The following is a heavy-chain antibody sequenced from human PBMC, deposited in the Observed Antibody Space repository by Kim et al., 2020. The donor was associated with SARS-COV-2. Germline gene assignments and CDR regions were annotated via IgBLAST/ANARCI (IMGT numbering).Heavy chain of an antibody. CDR2: IDPSDSYT. CDR1: GYSFTSYW. D-gene: IGHD3-10*01. V-gene: IGHV5-10-1*01. Sequence: GESLKISCKGSGYSFTSYWISWVRQMPGKGLEWMGRIDPSDSYTNYSPSFQGHVTISADKSISTAYLQWSSLKASDTAMYYCASSPMVRGVIRYYYGMDVWGQGTTVTVSS. CDR3: ASSPMVRGVIRYYYGMDV. J-gene: IGHJ6*02.